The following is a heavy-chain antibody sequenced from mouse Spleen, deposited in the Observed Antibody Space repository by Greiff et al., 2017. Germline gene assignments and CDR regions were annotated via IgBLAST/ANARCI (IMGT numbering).Heavy chain of an antibody. Sequence: VQLQQPGAELVKPGASVKVSCKASGYTFTSYWMHWVKQRPGQGLEWIGRIHPSDSDTNYNQKFKGKATLTVDKSSSTAYMQLSSLTSEDSAVYYCARGGWDYSSSYAYFDYWGRSTPLTVSS. CDR3: ARGGWDYSSSYAYFDY. CDR2: IHPSDSDT. D-gene: IGHD1-1*01. J-gene: IGHJ2*01. V-gene: IGHV1-74*01. CDR1: GYTFTSYW.